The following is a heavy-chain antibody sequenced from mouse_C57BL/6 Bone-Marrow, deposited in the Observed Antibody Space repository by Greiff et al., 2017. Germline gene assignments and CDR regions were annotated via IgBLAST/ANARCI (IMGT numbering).Heavy chain of an antibody. CDR3: ARMDYENYYAMGY. CDR1: GYTFTSYW. D-gene: IGHD1-1*01. Sequence: QVQLQQPGAELVKPGASVKLSCKASGYTFTSYWMQWVKQRPGQGLEWIGEIDPSDSYTNYNQKFQGKATLTVDTSSSTAYMQLSSLTSEDSAVYYCARMDYENYYAMGYWGQGTSVTVSS. V-gene: IGHV1-50*01. J-gene: IGHJ4*01. CDR2: IDPSDSYT.